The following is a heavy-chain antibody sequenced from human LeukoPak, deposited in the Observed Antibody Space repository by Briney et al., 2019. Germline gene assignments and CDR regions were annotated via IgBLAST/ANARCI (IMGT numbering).Heavy chain of an antibody. J-gene: IGHJ3*02. V-gene: IGHV1-69*13. CDR1: GGTFNRYA. D-gene: IGHD3-22*01. Sequence: SVKVSCKASGGTFNRYAISWVRQAPGQGPEWMGGIIPIIGTVNYAQKFQGRVTITADESTSTAYMELSSLRSEDTAVYYCARQITMIEEGAFDIWGQGTMVTVSS. CDR2: IIPIIGTV. CDR3: ARQITMIEEGAFDI.